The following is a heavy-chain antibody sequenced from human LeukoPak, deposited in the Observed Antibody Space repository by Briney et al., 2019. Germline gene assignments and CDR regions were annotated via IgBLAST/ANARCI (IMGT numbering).Heavy chain of an antibody. D-gene: IGHD2-2*01. CDR1: GFTFSSYA. CDR2: ISGSGGST. V-gene: IGHV3-23*01. CDR3: AKEIWVVPAATYYFDY. J-gene: IGHJ4*02. Sequence: PRGSLRLSCAASGFTFSSYAMSWVRQAPGKGLEWVSAISGSGGSTYYADSVKGRFTISRDNSKNTLYLQMNSLRAEDTAVYYCAKEIWVVPAATYYFDYWGQGTLVTVSS.